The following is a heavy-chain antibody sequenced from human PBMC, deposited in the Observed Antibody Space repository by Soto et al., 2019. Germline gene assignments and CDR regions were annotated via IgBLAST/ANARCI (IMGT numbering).Heavy chain of an antibody. V-gene: IGHV3-21*06. CDR3: ARESEDLTSNFDY. CDR2: ISSTTNYI. J-gene: IGHJ4*02. CDR1: GFTFTRYS. Sequence: GSLRLSCAASGFTFTRYSMNWVRQAPGKGLEWVSSISSTTNYIYYGDSMKGRFTISRDNGKNSLYLEIHSLRAEDTAVYYCARESEDLTSNFDYWGQGTLVTVS.